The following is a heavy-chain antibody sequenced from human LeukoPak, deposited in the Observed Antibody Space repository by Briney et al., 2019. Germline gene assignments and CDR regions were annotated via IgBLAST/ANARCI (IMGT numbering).Heavy chain of an antibody. CDR2: IYYSGST. D-gene: IGHD3-3*01. CDR3: ARGDFWSGSFDY. Sequence: SETLSLTCTVSGGSIGSYYWSWIRQPPGKGLEWIGYIYYSGSTNYNPSLKSRVTISVDTSKNQFSLKLSSVTAADTAVYYCARGDFWSGSFDYWGQGTLVTVSS. J-gene: IGHJ4*02. V-gene: IGHV4-59*01. CDR1: GGSIGSYY.